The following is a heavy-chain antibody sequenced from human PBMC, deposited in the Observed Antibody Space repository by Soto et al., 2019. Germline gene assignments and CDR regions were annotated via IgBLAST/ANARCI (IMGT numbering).Heavy chain of an antibody. CDR3: ARRSYYQGDCYSN. J-gene: IGHJ4*01. CDR2: INHSGST. D-gene: IGHD2-21*02. CDR1: GGSFSGYY. V-gene: IGHV4-34*01. Sequence: PSETLSLTCAAYGGSFSGYYWSWIRQPPGKGLEWIGEINHSGSTNYNPSLKSRVTISVDTSKNHFSLKLSSVTAADTAVYDCARRSYYQGDCYSNWGHGTPVPVYS.